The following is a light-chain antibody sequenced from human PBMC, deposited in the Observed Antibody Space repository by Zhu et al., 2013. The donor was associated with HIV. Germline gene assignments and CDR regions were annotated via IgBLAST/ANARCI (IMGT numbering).Light chain of an antibody. J-gene: IGKJ4*01. V-gene: IGKV1-9*01. CDR1: PGISTY. CDR2: AAS. CDR3: XLI. Sequence: IQLTQSPSSLSASVGDRVTITCRASPGISTYLAWYQQKPGKAPKLLIYAASTLQSGVPSRFSGVGSGTDFTLTISSLQPEDVXYYXXXLIFG.